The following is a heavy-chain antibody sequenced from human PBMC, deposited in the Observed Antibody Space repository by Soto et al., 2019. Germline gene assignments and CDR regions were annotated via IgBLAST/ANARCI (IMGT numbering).Heavy chain of an antibody. CDR1: GFTFSSYS. Sequence: GGSLRLSCAASGFTFSSYSMNWVRQAPGKGLEWVSSISSSSSTISYADSVKGRFNISRDNAKNSLYLQMNSLRDEDTAVYYCASTTADYYYYGMDVWGQGTTVTVSS. D-gene: IGHD4-17*01. V-gene: IGHV3-48*02. CDR2: ISSSSSTI. J-gene: IGHJ6*02. CDR3: ASTTADYYYYGMDV.